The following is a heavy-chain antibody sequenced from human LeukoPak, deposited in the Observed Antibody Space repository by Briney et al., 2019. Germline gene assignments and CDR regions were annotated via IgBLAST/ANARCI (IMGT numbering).Heavy chain of an antibody. CDR3: ARGLPALKIAVAVVPDY. J-gene: IGHJ4*02. Sequence: ASVTVSFKASGCTFTGYYMHWVRQAPGQGLEWMGWINPNSGGTNYAQKFQGRVTMTRDTSISTAYMELSRLRSDDTAVYYCARGLPALKIAVAVVPDYWGQGTLVTVSS. CDR1: GCTFTGYY. D-gene: IGHD6-19*01. CDR2: INPNSGGT. V-gene: IGHV1-2*02.